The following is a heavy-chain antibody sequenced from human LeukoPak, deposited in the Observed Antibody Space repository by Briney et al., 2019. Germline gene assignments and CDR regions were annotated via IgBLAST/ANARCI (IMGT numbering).Heavy chain of an antibody. V-gene: IGHV3-30*04. CDR3: ARDGRRSGWYNFDY. D-gene: IGHD6-19*01. Sequence: PGGSLRLSCAASGFTFSTYAMHRVRQAPGKGLEWVAVMSYDGSDKYYVDSVKGRFTISRDNSKNTLYLQMNSLRPEDTAVYYCARDGRRSGWYNFDYWGQGTLVTVSS. CDR1: GFTFSTYA. CDR2: MSYDGSDK. J-gene: IGHJ4*02.